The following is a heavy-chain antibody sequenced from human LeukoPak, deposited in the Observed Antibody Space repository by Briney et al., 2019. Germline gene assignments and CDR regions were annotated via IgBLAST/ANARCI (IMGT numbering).Heavy chain of an antibody. Sequence: GGSLRLSCAASGFTVSSNYMNWVRQAPGKGLEWVSVIYSGGSIYHADSVKGRFTISRDNSKNTLYLQMDSLRAEDTAVYYCARDQLRASSSSSHFDYWGQGTLVTVSS. V-gene: IGHV3-53*01. CDR3: ARDQLRASSSSSHFDY. CDR2: IYSGGSI. D-gene: IGHD6-6*01. CDR1: GFTVSSNY. J-gene: IGHJ4*02.